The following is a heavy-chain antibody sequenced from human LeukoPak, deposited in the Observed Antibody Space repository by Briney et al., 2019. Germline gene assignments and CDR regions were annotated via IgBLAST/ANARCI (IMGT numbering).Heavy chain of an antibody. CDR2: INHSGST. J-gene: IGHJ6*03. V-gene: IGHV4-34*01. Sequence: PSETLSLTCAVYGGSFSGHYWSWIRQPPGKGLEWIGEINHSGSTNYNPSLKSRVTISVDTSKNQFSLKLSSVTAADTAVYYCARGLRYYYYMDVWGKGTTVTVSS. CDR3: ARGLRYYYYMDV. CDR1: GGSFSGHY.